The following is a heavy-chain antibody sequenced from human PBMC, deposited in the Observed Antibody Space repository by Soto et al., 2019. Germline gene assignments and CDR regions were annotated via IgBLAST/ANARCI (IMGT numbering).Heavy chain of an antibody. CDR2: ISSSSSYI. V-gene: IGHV3-21*01. Sequence: VGSLRLSCAASGFTFSTYSINWVRQAPGKGLEWVSSISSSSSYIYYADSVKGRFTISRDNAKNSLYLQMNSLRAEDTAVYYCARESEIYFDYWGQGTLVTVSS. CDR3: ARESEIYFDY. CDR1: GFTFSTYS. J-gene: IGHJ4*02.